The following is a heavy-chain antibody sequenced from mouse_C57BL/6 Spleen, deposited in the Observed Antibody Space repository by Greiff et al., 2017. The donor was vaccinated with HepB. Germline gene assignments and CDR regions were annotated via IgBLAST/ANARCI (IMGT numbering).Heavy chain of an antibody. V-gene: IGHV1-69*01. D-gene: IGHD2-12*01. J-gene: IGHJ3*01. CDR3: ARGEFDEHDEAWFAD. CDR2: IDPSDSYT. Sequence: VQLQQPGAELVMPGASVKLSCKASGYTFTSYWMPWVKQRPGQGLEWIGEIDPSDSYTNYNQKFKGKSTLTVDKSSSTAYMQLSSLTSEDSAVYYGARGEFDEHDEAWFADWGQGTLVTVSA. CDR1: GYTFTSYW.